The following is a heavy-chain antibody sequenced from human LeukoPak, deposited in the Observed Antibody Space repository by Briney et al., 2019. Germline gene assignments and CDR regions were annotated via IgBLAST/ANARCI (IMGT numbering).Heavy chain of an antibody. CDR1: GFNFRSSG. CDR3: ARAYYDSSGYYYIYFDY. J-gene: IGHJ4*02. CDR2: IQYDGSQK. V-gene: IGHV3-30*02. Sequence: PGGSLRLTCAASGFNFRSSGMHWVRQAPGKGLEWVAFIQYDGSQKYYADSVKGRFTISRDNAKNSLYLQMNSLRVEDTAVYYCARAYYDSSGYYYIYFDYWGQGTLVTVSS. D-gene: IGHD3-22*01.